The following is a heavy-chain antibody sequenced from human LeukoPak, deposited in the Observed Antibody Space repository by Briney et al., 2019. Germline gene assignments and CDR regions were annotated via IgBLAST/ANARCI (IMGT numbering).Heavy chain of an antibody. J-gene: IGHJ4*02. Sequence: GGSLRLSCATSGFTFKNSWMSWVRQAPGKGLEWVANINQDGGEKYYGDSVKGRFTISRDDAKTSVYLHMNSLRGEDTAVYYCARNKGWELPAELHSWGQGTXVXVSS. V-gene: IGHV3-7*01. CDR3: ARNKGWELPAELHS. CDR2: INQDGGEK. D-gene: IGHD2-15*01. CDR1: GFTFKNSW.